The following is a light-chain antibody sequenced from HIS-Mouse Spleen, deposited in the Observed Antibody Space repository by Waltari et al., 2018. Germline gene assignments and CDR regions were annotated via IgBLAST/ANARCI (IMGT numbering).Light chain of an antibody. CDR3: QQYGSSPWT. J-gene: IGKJ1*01. CDR2: GAS. V-gene: IGKV3-20*01. Sequence: EIVLTHSPGTLPLSPGDRATLSCRASQSVSSSYLAWYQQKPGQAPRLLIYGASSRATGIPDRFSGSGSGTDFTLTISRLEPEDFAVYYCQQYGSSPWTFGQGTKVEIK. CDR1: QSVSSSY.